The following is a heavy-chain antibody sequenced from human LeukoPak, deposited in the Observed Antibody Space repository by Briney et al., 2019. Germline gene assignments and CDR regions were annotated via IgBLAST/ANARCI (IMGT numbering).Heavy chain of an antibody. CDR3: ARVLQGEWFFDY. V-gene: IGHV3-33*01. CDR1: GFTFSSYG. CDR2: IWYDGSNK. J-gene: IGHJ4*02. Sequence: GRSLRLSCTASGFTFSSYGMHWVRQAPGKGLEWVAVIWYDGSNKYYADSVKGRFTISRDNAKNTLYLQMNSLRAEDTAVYYCARVLQGEWFFDYWGQGTLVTVSS. D-gene: IGHD3-3*01.